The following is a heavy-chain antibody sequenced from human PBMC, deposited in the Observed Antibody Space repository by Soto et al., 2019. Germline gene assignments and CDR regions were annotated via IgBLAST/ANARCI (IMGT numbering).Heavy chain of an antibody. CDR3: ARGRKRFYYGSGTKEETFDI. V-gene: IGHV4-34*01. J-gene: IGHJ3*02. CDR1: GGSFSGYY. CDR2: INHSGST. D-gene: IGHD3-10*01. Sequence: SETLSLTCAVYGGSFSGYYWSWIRQPPGKGLEWIGEINHSGSTNYNPSLKSRVTISVDTSKNQFSLKLSSVTAADTAVYYCARGRKRFYYGSGTKEETFDIWGQGTMVTVSS.